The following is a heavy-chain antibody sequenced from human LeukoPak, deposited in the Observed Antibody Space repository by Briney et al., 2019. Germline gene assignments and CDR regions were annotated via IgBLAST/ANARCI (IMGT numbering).Heavy chain of an antibody. Sequence: GGSLRLSCAASGFTFSSYEMNWVRQAPGKGLEWVSYISSSGSTIYYADSVKGRFTISRDNAKNSLYLQMNSLKTEDTAVYYCTTDLYGNFDYWGQGTLVTVSS. V-gene: IGHV3-48*03. J-gene: IGHJ4*02. CDR2: ISSSGSTI. CDR1: GFTFSSYE. CDR3: TTDLYGNFDY. D-gene: IGHD3-16*01.